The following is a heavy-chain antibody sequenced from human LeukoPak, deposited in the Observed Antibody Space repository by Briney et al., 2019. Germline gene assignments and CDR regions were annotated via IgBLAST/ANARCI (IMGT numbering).Heavy chain of an antibody. CDR1: GGSISSSSYY. V-gene: IGHV4-39*01. CDR2: IYYSGST. CDR3: ARHVPTGYYYYGMDV. Sequence: SETLSLTCTVSGGSISSSSYYWGWIRQPPGKGLEWIGSIYYSGSTYYNPSLKGRVTISVDTSKNQFSLKLSSVTAADTAVYYCARHVPTGYYYYGMDVWGQGTTVTVSS. J-gene: IGHJ6*02. D-gene: IGHD1-14*01.